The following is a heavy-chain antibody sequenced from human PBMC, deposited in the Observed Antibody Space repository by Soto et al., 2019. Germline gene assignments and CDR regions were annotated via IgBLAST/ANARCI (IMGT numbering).Heavy chain of an antibody. J-gene: IGHJ4*02. D-gene: IGHD3-10*01. CDR1: GYTFTSYG. CDR2: ISAYNGNT. V-gene: IGHV1-18*01. Sequence: QVQLVQVGTEVKKPGASVKVSCKPSGYTFTSYGITWVRQAPGQGLEWMGRISAYNGNTNYAQKFQGRVTMTTDTSTSTAYMELRSLGSHDTAVYYCASGWFGELVYQFDYWGQGTLVTVSS. CDR3: ASGWFGELVYQFDY.